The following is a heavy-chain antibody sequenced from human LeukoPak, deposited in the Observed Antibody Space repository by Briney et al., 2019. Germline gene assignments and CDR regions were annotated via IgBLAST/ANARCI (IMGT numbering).Heavy chain of an antibody. D-gene: IGHD2-21*02. CDR3: AKGGHDFNPFYW. CDR1: GATFTMHP. V-gene: IGHV3-23*01. Sequence: GGPRRLSGAPPGATFTMHPLGWAGQAPGKELEWVSSIKGGGGDPFYADSVKGRFTVSRDNSKNTLFLQLNSLRAEDSAVYYCAKGGHDFNPFYWWGQGTLVTVSS. CDR2: IKGGGGDP. J-gene: IGHJ4*02.